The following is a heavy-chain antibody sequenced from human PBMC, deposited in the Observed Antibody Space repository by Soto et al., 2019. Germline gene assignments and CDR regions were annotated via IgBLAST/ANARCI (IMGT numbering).Heavy chain of an antibody. D-gene: IGHD3-22*01. J-gene: IGHJ4*02. CDR1: GITFSSYA. V-gene: IGHV3-30-3*01. CDR3: AGLFDSSGYNDY. Sequence: QVQLVESGGGVVQPGRSLRLSCVASGITFSSYAMHWVRQAPGRGLEWVAVISYEGSNKYYADSLKGRFSISRDNSKNTLYLQMNSLRAEDTAVYYCAGLFDSSGYNDYWGQGTLVTVSS. CDR2: ISYEGSNK.